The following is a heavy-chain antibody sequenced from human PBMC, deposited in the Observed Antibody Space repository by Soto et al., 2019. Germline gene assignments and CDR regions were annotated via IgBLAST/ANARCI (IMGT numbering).Heavy chain of an antibody. CDR3: AQSSWSGRPRSFDP. Sequence: PTKTLTLTRTFSWFSLTTVGVGMGWIRQPPGKALEWLGLIYWDDDKRYSPSLKSRLTITKDTSKNQVVLTMTNVDPVDTATYYCAQSSWSGRPRSFDPWGPGTLVTVSS. V-gene: IGHV2-5*02. D-gene: IGHD6-6*01. CDR1: WFSLTTVGVG. CDR2: IYWDDDK. J-gene: IGHJ5*02.